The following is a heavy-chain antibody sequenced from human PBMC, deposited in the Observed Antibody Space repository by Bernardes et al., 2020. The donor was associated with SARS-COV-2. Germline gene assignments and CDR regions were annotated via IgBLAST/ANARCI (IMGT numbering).Heavy chain of an antibody. CDR2: IYPKTGDT. J-gene: IGHJ3*02. D-gene: IGHD1-26*01. CDR3: ASVTWSQHDAFDI. Sequence: ASVKVSCKASGYTFTDYYLHWVRQAPGQGLEWMGWIYPKTGDTNYAQNFQGRVTMTRDTSISTGYMELNRLKFDDTAVYYCASVTWSQHDAFDIWGQGTMVTVSP. V-gene: IGHV1-2*02. CDR1: GYTFTDYY.